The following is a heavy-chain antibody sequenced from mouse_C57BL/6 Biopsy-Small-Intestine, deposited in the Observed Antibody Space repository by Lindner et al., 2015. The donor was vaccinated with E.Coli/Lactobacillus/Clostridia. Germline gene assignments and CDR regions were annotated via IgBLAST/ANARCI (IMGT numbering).Heavy chain of an antibody. D-gene: IGHD1-1*01. CDR1: GYNLTTYT. Sequence: VQLQESGTELARPGASVKLSCKASGYNLTTYTMHWVKQRPGQGLEWIGYIIPSSDYTKYNQKFKDKATLTADKSSSTAYMQLSSLTSEDSAVYYCARTISTVVFDYWGQGTTLTVSS. CDR3: ARTISTVVFDY. J-gene: IGHJ2*01. V-gene: IGHV1-4*01. CDR2: IIPSSDYT.